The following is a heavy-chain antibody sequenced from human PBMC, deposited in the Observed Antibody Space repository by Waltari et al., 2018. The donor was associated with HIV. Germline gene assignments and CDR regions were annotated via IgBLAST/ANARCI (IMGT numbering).Heavy chain of an antibody. V-gene: IGHV1-69*08. CDR3: ASARETMGVDFDS. CDR1: GRPFVSHH. D-gene: IGHD3-10*01. J-gene: IGHJ5*01. CDR2: AIPMFGTA. Sequence: QVQLVQSGAAVKKPGSSVQVSCQASGRPFVSHHFNWVRQAPGQGLEWMGRAIPMFGTANYARKFQGRVTITADKSTTTAYMELNGLRIDDTAVYYCASARETMGVDFDSWGQGTLVTVS.